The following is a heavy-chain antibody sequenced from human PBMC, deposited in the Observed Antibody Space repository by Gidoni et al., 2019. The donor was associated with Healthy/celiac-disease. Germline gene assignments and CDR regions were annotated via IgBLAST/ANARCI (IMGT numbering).Heavy chain of an antibody. Sequence: QVQLVESGGGVVQPGRSLRLSCAASGFTFSSYAMHWARQAPGKGLECVAVISYDGSNKYYADSVKGRFTISRDNSKNTLYLQMNSLRAEDTAVYYCARDPQAYSSSCDYWGQGTLVTVSS. J-gene: IGHJ4*02. CDR1: GFTFSSYA. CDR2: ISYDGSNK. D-gene: IGHD6-13*01. V-gene: IGHV3-30*01. CDR3: ARDPQAYSSSCDY.